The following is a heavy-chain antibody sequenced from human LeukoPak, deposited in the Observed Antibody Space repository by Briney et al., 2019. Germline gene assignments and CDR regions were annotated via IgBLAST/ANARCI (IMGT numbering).Heavy chain of an antibody. CDR1: GYTFTSYG. CDR3: AKHGSGSYSQIYYYGMDV. V-gene: IGHV1-18*01. J-gene: IGHJ6*02. D-gene: IGHD3-10*01. CDR2: ISAYNGNT. Sequence: ASVKVSCKASGYTFTSYGISWVRQAPGQGLEWMGWISAYNGNTNYTQKLQGGVTMTTDTSTSTAYMELRSLRSDDTAVYYCAKHGSGSYSQIYYYGMDVWGQGTTVTVSS.